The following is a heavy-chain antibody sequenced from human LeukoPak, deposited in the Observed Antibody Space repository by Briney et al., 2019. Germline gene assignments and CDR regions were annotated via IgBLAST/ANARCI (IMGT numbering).Heavy chain of an antibody. CDR2: SYHSGDT. V-gene: IGHV4-4*02. CDR1: GGSFSNINW. J-gene: IGHJ4*02. D-gene: IGHD2-2*01. CDR3: ARIGYCTSTSCYGGYYFDY. Sequence: PSETLSLTCAVSGGSFSNINWWSWIRQSPGKGLEWIGESYHSGDTNYNPSLKSRVTISIDKSKNQFSLKLTSVTAADTAVYFCARIGYCTSTSCYGGYYFDYWGQGTLVTVSS.